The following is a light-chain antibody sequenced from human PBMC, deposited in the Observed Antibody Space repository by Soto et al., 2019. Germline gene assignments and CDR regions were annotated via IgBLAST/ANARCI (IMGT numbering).Light chain of an antibody. J-gene: IGKJ3*01. CDR2: GAS. V-gene: IGKV3-20*01. Sequence: EMVLTQSPGTLSLSPGERAILSCSASQSVSSGYLAWYQQKPGQAPRLLIYGASSRATGIPDRFSGSGSGTDFTLTISRLESEDVAVYYCQQYGSSPPFSFGPGTKVAIK. CDR1: QSVSSGY. CDR3: QQYGSSPPFS.